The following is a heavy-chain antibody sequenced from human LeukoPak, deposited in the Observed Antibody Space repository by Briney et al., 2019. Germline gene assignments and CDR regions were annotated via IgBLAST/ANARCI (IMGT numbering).Heavy chain of an antibody. CDR2: ISNSGYHT. Sequence: GGSLRLSCGASGFIFSGYGMGWVRQAPGKGLEWVSTISNSGYHTYYPDSMRGRFTISRDNSANTLYLQMNSLRAEDTALYYCAKHRGSSFIYSVDSWGQGTLVTVSS. CDR1: GFIFSGYG. J-gene: IGHJ4*02. D-gene: IGHD6-6*01. V-gene: IGHV3-23*01. CDR3: AKHRGSSFIYSVDS.